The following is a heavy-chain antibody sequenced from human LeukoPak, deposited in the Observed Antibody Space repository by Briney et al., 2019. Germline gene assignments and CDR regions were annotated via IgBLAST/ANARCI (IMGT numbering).Heavy chain of an antibody. Sequence: GGSLRLSCAVSGITLSNYGMSWVRQAPGKGLEWVAGLSGSGGGTNYADSVKGRFTISRDNAKNSLYLQMNSLRAEDTAVYYCARDPTLTCSGGSCYFDYWGQGTLVTVSS. D-gene: IGHD2-15*01. J-gene: IGHJ4*02. CDR1: GITLSNYG. CDR2: LSGSGGGT. V-gene: IGHV3-21*01. CDR3: ARDPTLTCSGGSCYFDY.